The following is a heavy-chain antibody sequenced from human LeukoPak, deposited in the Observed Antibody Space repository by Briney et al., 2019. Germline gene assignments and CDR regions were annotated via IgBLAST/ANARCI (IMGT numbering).Heavy chain of an antibody. J-gene: IGHJ4*02. CDR3: ARLYYDSSGYYQICYFDY. CDR2: ILHSGST. Sequence: SETLSLTCAVSGVSITSDTYCWSWIRQPPGKGLEWIGYILHSGSTYYNPSLKSRVTISVDTSKSQFSLNLSSVTAADTAVYYCARLYYDSSGYYQICYFDYWGQGTLVTVSS. V-gene: IGHV4-30-2*01. CDR1: GVSITSDTYC. D-gene: IGHD3-22*01.